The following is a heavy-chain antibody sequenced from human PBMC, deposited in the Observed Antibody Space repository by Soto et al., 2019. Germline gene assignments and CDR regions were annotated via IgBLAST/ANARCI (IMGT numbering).Heavy chain of an antibody. V-gene: IGHV1-69*13. Sequence: VKVSCKASGGTFSSYAISWVRQAPGQGLEWMGGIIPIFGTANYAQKFQGRVTITADESTSTAYMELSSLRSEDTAVYYCARDRLRYKANGMDVWGQGNTVTVSS. D-gene: IGHD1-20*01. J-gene: IGHJ6*02. CDR2: IIPIFGTA. CDR3: ARDRLRYKANGMDV. CDR1: GGTFSSYA.